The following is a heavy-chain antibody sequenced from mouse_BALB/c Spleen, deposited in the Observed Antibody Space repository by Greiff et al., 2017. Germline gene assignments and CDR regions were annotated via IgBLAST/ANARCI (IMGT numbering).Heavy chain of an antibody. V-gene: IGHV5-6-5*01. Sequence: EVMLVESGGGLVKPGGSLKLSCAASGFTFSSYAMSWVRQTPEKRLEWVASISSGGSTYYPDSVKGRFTISRDNARNILYLQMSSLRSEDTAMYYCARGGYYYGSSYGYFDVWGAGTTVTVSS. J-gene: IGHJ1*01. CDR1: GFTFSSYA. CDR2: ISSGGST. CDR3: ARGGYYYGSSYGYFDV. D-gene: IGHD1-1*01.